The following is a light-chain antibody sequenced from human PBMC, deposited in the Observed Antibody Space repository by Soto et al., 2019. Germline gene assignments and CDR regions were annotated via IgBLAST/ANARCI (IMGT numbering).Light chain of an antibody. CDR3: LQRPMWPPP. CDR2: DAY. Sequence: VLSHSKVALSLSPGDLATLSCRSSQSFLVLLAWYQQKPGQAPRLLIYDAYNRATGIPPRFSGSGSGTCITLTITSRERGEAPASYCLQRPMWPPPFGQGTRLEI. V-gene: IGKV3-11*01. CDR1: QSFLVL. J-gene: IGKJ5*01.